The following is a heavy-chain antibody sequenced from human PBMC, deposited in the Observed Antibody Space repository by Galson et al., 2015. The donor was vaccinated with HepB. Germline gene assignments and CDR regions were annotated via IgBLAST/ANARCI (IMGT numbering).Heavy chain of an antibody. V-gene: IGHV4-61*01. D-gene: IGHD2-2*01. CDR3: ARDLNWGVVPAAIVPDAFDI. CDR1: GGSVSSGSYY. J-gene: IGHJ3*02. CDR2: IYYSGST. Sequence: SETLSLTCTVSGGSVSSGSYYWSWIRQPPGKGLEWIGYIYYSGSTNYNPSLKSRVTISVDTSKNQFSLKLSSVTAANTAVYYCARDLNWGVVPAAIVPDAFDIWGQGTMVTVSS.